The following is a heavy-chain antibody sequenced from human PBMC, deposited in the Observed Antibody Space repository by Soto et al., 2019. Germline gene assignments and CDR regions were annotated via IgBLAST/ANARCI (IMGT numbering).Heavy chain of an antibody. V-gene: IGHV1-2*02. CDR2: INPNSGGT. CDR1: AYPLTGYY. Sequence: SVKISCTAPAYPLTGYYMHWVRQAPGQGLEWMGWINPNSGGTNYAQKFQGRVTMTRDTSISTAYMELSRLRSDDTAVYYCARSGLWIGELYNWFEPWGQGTLVTVSS. D-gene: IGHD3-10*01. CDR3: ARSGLWIGELYNWFEP. J-gene: IGHJ5*02.